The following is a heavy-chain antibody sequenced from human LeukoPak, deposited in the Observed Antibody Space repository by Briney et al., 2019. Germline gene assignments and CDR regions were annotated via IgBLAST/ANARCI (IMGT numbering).Heavy chain of an antibody. D-gene: IGHD3-16*01. Sequence: GGSLRLSCAASGFSFTNYWMHWVRQGPGKGLVWVSRIDSDGSSTNYADSVKGRFTFSRDSAKNTLYLQMNSLRAEDTAVYYCARGGGSYGWFDPWGQGTLVTVSS. CDR1: GFSFTNYW. CDR3: ARGGGSYGWFDP. J-gene: IGHJ5*02. CDR2: IDSDGSST. V-gene: IGHV3-74*01.